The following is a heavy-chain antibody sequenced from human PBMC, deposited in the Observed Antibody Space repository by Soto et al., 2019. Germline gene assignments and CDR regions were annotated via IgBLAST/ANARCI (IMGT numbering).Heavy chain of an antibody. CDR3: ARVTILDAHNWLDP. D-gene: IGHD3-9*01. Sequence: SVKLSCKSSGYTFTSYVISWVRQAPGQGIEWMGWISPYNGNTNYAQKLQGRVTMTTDTSTSTAYMELRSLRSDDTAVYYCARVTILDAHNWLDPWGQGTLVTVSS. CDR2: ISPYNGNT. J-gene: IGHJ5*02. V-gene: IGHV1-18*01. CDR1: GYTFTSYV.